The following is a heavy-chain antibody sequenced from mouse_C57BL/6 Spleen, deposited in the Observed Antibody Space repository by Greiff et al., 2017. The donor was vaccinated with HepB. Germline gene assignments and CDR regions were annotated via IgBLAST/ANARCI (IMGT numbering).Heavy chain of an antibody. CDR3: ARNYDYDEIGFAY. D-gene: IGHD2-4*01. J-gene: IGHJ3*01. Sequence: DVHLVESGGGLVKPGGSLKLSCAASGFTFSSYAMSWVRQTPEKRLEWVATISDGGSYTYYPDNVKGRFTISRDNAKNNLYLQMSHLKSEDTAMYYCARNYDYDEIGFAYWGQGTLVTVSA. V-gene: IGHV5-4*01. CDR1: GFTFSSYA. CDR2: ISDGGSYT.